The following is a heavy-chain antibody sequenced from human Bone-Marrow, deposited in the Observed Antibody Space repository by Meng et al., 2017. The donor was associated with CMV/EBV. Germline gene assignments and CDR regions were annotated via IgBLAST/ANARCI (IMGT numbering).Heavy chain of an antibody. V-gene: IGHV1-69*05. J-gene: IGHJ6*02. Sequence: SVKVSCKASGGTFSSYAISWVRQAPGQGLEWMGGIIPIFGTANYAQKLQGRVTITTDESTSTAYMELSSLRSEDTAVYYCARGRIAARAYYGMAVWGPGNTVTVSS. CDR2: IIPIFGTA. D-gene: IGHD6-6*01. CDR1: GGTFSSYA. CDR3: ARGRIAARAYYGMAV.